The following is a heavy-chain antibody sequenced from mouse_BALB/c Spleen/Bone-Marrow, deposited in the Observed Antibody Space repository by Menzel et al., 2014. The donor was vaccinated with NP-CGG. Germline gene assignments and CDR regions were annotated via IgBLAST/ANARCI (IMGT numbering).Heavy chain of an antibody. CDR1: GYTFTSYW. CDR3: IRYGNSHYYAMDY. Sequence: QVQLQQSGAELVRPGASVKLSCRASGYTFTSYWINWVKQRPGQGLEWIGNIYPSDSYTNYNQRFKDKATLTVDKSSSTAYMQLSSPTSEDSAVYYWIRYGNSHYYAMDYWGQGTSVTVSS. V-gene: IGHV1-69*02. D-gene: IGHD1-1*01. CDR2: IYPSDSYT. J-gene: IGHJ4*01.